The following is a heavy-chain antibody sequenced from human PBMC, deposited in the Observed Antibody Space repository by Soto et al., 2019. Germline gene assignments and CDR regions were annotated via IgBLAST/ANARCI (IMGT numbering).Heavy chain of an antibody. J-gene: IGHJ1*01. V-gene: IGHV3-66*01. D-gene: IGHD3-22*01. CDR2: IYSGGST. CDR1: GFTVSSNY. Sequence: GGSLKLSCAASGFTVSSNYMSWVRQAPGKGLEWVSVIYSGGSTYYADSVKGRFTISRDNSKNTLYLQMNSLRAEDTAVYYCARDGYDSSGYHPEYFQHWGQGTLVTVSS. CDR3: ARDGYDSSGYHPEYFQH.